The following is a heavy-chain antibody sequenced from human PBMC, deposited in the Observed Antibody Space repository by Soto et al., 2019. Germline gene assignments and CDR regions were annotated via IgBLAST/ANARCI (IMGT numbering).Heavy chain of an antibody. Sequence: EVQLLESGGGLVQPGGSLRLSCAASGFTFSNYAIRWVRQAPGKGLEWVSSITGSGDSTYYADSVKGRFTISRDNSKNTLYLQMNSLRVEDTAVYYCAKDPLKYSSSWHLEWWFDPWGQGTLVTVSS. J-gene: IGHJ5*02. V-gene: IGHV3-23*01. CDR3: AKDPLKYSSSWHLEWWFDP. D-gene: IGHD6-13*01. CDR2: ITGSGDST. CDR1: GFTFSNYA.